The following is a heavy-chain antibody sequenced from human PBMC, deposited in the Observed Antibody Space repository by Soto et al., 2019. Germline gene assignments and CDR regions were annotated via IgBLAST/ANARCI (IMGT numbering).Heavy chain of an antibody. D-gene: IGHD3-22*01. Sequence: SETLSLTYTVSGGSISSSSYYWSWIRQPPGKGLEWIGYIYYSGSTNYNPSLKSRVTISVDTSKNQFYLKLSSVTAADTAVYYCARSYYDSTGFAVDPWGQGTLVTVSS. V-gene: IGHV4-61*05. CDR3: ARSYYDSTGFAVDP. CDR2: IYYSGST. CDR1: GGSISSSSYY. J-gene: IGHJ5*02.